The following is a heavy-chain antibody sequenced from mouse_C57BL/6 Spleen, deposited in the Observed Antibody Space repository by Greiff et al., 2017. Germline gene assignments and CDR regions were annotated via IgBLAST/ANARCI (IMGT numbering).Heavy chain of an antibody. CDR1: GYTFTSYW. V-gene: IGHV1-59*01. J-gene: IGHJ3*01. Sequence: QVQLQQPGAELVRPGTSVKLSCKASGYTFTSYWMRWVKQRPGQGLEWIGVIDPSDSYTNYNQKFKGKATLTVDTSSSTAYMQLSSLTSEDSAVYYCASSSWFAYWGQGTLVTVSA. CDR3: ASSSWFAY. CDR2: IDPSDSYT. D-gene: IGHD2-12*01.